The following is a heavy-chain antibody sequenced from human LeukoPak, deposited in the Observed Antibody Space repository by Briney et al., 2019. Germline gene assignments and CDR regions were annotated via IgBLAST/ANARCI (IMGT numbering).Heavy chain of an antibody. V-gene: IGHV3-53*01. CDR3: ASGLPPGIIDY. D-gene: IGHD1-14*01. Sequence: GGSLRLSCAPSRFTASSNYMSWVRQAPGKGLWRGSDIYSGGSTYYAESVKGRFTISRDDSKNTLYLQMNSLRAKDTAVYYCASGLPPGIIDYWGQGTLVTVSS. CDR1: RFTASSNY. J-gene: IGHJ4*02. CDR2: IYSGGST.